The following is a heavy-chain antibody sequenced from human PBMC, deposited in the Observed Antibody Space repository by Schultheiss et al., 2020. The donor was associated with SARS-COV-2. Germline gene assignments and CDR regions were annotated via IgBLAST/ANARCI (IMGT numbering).Heavy chain of an antibody. Sequence: GGSLRLSCAASGFTVSSNYMSWVRQAPGKGLEWVSAISGSGGSTYYADSVKGRFTISRENAKNSLYLQMNSLRAEDTAVYYCARGRYGYSSSWSELDYWGQGTLVTVSS. D-gene: IGHD6-13*01. J-gene: IGHJ4*02. CDR3: ARGRYGYSSSWSELDY. V-gene: IGHV3-53*01. CDR1: GFTVSSNY. CDR2: ISGSGGST.